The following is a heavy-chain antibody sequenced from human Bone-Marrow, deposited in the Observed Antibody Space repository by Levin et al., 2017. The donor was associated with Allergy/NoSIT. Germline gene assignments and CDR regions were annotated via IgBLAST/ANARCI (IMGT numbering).Heavy chain of an antibody. Sequence: GESLKISCAASGFTFSSYAMSWVRQAPGKGLEWVSTLTGSGGTTYYADSVKGRFTISRDNFKNTLYLQMNSLRAEETAVYFCAKDLADGGSYSFDYWGQGTLVTVSS. J-gene: IGHJ4*02. CDR1: GFTFSSYA. CDR3: AKDLADGGSYSFDY. V-gene: IGHV3-23*01. CDR2: LTGSGGTT. D-gene: IGHD1-26*01.